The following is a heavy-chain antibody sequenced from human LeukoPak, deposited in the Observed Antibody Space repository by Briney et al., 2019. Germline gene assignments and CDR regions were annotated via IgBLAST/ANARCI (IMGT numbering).Heavy chain of an antibody. Sequence: PGGALRLSCEASGFTLSYHWMRWLRQVPGKGLVWVSRMRDDGTGTNYADSVKGRFTLSRDNAKNTLYLQMDSLRAEDTAVYYCARAVAGGDGRTFGYWGQGTLVTVSS. CDR2: MRDDGTGT. CDR1: GFTLSYHW. V-gene: IGHV3-74*01. CDR3: ARAVAGGDGRTFGY. J-gene: IGHJ4*02. D-gene: IGHD5-24*01.